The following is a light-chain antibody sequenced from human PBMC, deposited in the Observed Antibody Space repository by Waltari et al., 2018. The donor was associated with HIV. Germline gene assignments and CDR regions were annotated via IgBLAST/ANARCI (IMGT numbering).Light chain of an antibody. V-gene: IGKV1-12*01. Sequence: QVTQSPSYVSESVGGGVSISCRASQNIGRSLAWYQLKPGKAPKLLFYEASRLNDGVPARFHATGSRSNFTLDINNLQSEDFAIYVCQQASSFPHTFG. CDR3: QQASSFPHT. CDR1: QNIGRS. J-gene: IGKJ2*01. CDR2: EAS.